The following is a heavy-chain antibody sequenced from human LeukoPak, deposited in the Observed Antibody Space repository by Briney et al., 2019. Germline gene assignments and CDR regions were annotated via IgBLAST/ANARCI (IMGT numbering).Heavy chain of an antibody. CDR1: GVSISSHY. CDR3: ARDFQRLGSDAFDF. V-gene: IGHV4-59*11. D-gene: IGHD2-15*01. J-gene: IGHJ3*01. Sequence: PSETLSLTCTVSGVSISSHYWSWIRQPPGKGLEWVGYAYHTGSTSSNPSLKSRATMSVDTSKNQFSLRLTSLTAADTAVYYCARDFQRLGSDAFDFWGQGTMVTVSS. CDR2: AYHTGST.